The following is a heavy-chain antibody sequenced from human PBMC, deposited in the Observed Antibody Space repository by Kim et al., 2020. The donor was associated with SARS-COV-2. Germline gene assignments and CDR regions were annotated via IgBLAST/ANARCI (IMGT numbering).Heavy chain of an antibody. J-gene: IGHJ3*02. D-gene: IGHD3-10*01. Sequence: SETLSLTCSVSGGSISSDDYYWSWIRQPPGKGLEWIANIYYSGSTYYNPSLKSRVTISVDTSKNHFSLKLSSVTAADTAFFYCARVPRYGSGAAFDIWGQGTMVTVSS. CDR2: IYYSGST. CDR3: ARVPRYGSGAAFDI. CDR1: GGSISSDDYY. V-gene: IGHV4-30-4*01.